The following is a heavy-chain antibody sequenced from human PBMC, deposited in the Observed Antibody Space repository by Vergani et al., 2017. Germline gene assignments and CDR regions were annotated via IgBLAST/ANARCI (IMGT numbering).Heavy chain of an antibody. CDR1: GDSMNTYY. V-gene: IGHV4-59*12. CDR3: ARDRYCSSTRCYRRAAAGHHGWFDP. D-gene: IGHD2-2*02. CDR2: IYHSGST. J-gene: IGHJ5*02. Sequence: QVQLQESGPGLVKPSETLSLTCSVSGDSMNTYYWTWIRQPPGKGLEWIGYIYHSGSTYDNPSLKSRVTISVDRSKNQFSLKLSSVTAADTAVYYCARDRYCSSTRCYRRAAAGHHGWFDPWGQGTLVTVSS.